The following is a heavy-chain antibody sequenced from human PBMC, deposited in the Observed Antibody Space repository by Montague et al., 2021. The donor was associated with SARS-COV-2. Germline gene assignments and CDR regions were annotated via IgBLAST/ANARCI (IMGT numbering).Heavy chain of an antibody. CDR1: DGSINSNC. Sequence: SETLSLPCTVSDGSINSNCWSWGRQRQGKGLGLVGGGYYSWSTNYNPSLKSQGPVSVDTSKNQCSLKLSSVTAADTAVYHCARGGGPAEDYYYYGMDVWGQGTTVTVSS. CDR3: ARGGGPAEDYYYYGMDV. D-gene: IGHD2-15*01. J-gene: IGHJ6*02. CDR2: GYYSWST. V-gene: IGHV4-59*01.